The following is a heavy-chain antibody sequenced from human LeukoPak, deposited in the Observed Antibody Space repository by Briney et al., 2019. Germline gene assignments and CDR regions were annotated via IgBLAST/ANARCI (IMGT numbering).Heavy chain of an antibody. CDR1: GFTFSNYA. D-gene: IGHD3-22*01. CDR3: AKAGDRSGYLGFDY. CDR2: IRGGGGST. Sequence: PGGSLRLSCAASGFTFSNYAMSWVRQAPGKGLEWLSAIRGGGGSTYYADSVKGRFTISRDNSKNTLYMQMNSLRAEDTAVYYCAKAGDRSGYLGFDYWGQGTLVTVSS. V-gene: IGHV3-23*01. J-gene: IGHJ4*02.